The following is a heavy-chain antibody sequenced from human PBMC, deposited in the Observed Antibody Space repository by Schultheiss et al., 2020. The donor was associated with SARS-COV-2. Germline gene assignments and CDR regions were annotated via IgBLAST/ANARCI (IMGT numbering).Heavy chain of an antibody. V-gene: IGHV1-18*01. J-gene: IGHJ6*02. Sequence: ASVKVSCKASGYDFTAHGISWVRQAPGQGLEWMGWISAYNGNTNYAQKLQGRVTMTTDTSTSTAYMELRSLRSDDTAVYYCARVKRTTVTLLQDIDYYYYGMDVWGQGTTVTVSS. CDR2: ISAYNGNT. CDR1: GYDFTAHG. D-gene: IGHD4-11*01. CDR3: ARVKRTTVTLLQDIDYYYYGMDV.